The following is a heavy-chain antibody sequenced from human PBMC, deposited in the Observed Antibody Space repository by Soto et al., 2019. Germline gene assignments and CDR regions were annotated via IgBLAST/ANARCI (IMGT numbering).Heavy chain of an antibody. J-gene: IGHJ4*02. Sequence: QVQLVQSGAEVKKPGSSVKVSCKASGGTFSSYAISWVRQAPGQGLEWMGGIIPIFGTANYAQKFQGRVTITADESTSTAYMELSSLRSEDTAVYYCARTTNYYDSSGLEYWGQGTLVTVSS. CDR2: IIPIFGTA. V-gene: IGHV1-69*12. D-gene: IGHD3-22*01. CDR1: GGTFSSYA. CDR3: ARTTNYYDSSGLEY.